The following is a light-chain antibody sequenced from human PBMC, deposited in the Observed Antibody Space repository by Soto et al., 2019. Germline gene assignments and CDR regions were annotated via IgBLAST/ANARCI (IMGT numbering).Light chain of an antibody. CDR2: DAS. CDR1: QSISNW. Sequence: DIQMTQSPSTLSASVGDRVTITCRSIQSISNWLAWYQQKPGKAPKLLVYDASTLQSGVASRFSGSGSGTEFTLIISGLQPDDSATYYCQQYTNTNHPWMFGQGTKVDIK. J-gene: IGKJ1*01. CDR3: QQYTNTNHPWM. V-gene: IGKV1-5*01.